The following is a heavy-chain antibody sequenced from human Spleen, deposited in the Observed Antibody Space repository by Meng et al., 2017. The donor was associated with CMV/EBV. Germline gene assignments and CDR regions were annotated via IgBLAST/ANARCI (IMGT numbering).Heavy chain of an antibody. V-gene: IGHV1-18*01. CDR1: GYTFTSYG. CDR2: ISAYNGNT. CDR3: ARALTAITRDYYYGMDV. D-gene: IGHD2-2*02. J-gene: IGHJ6*02. Sequence: ASVKVSCKASGYTFTSYGISWVRQAPGQGLEWMGWISAYNGNTNYAQKLQGRVIMTTDTSTSTAYMELRSLRSDDTAVYYCARALTAITRDYYYGMDVWGQGTTVTVSS.